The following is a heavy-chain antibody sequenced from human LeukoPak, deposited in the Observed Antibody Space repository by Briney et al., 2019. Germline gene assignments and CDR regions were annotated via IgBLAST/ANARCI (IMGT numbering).Heavy chain of an antibody. CDR1: GFTVSSYY. J-gene: IGHJ6*02. V-gene: IGHV3-66*01. D-gene: IGHD4-11*01. Sequence: GGSLRLSCAASGFTVSSYYMTCVRQAPGKGLEWVSVMYSGGSTYYADSVKGRVAISRDNSQNTVFLQMNSVRVEDTAVYYCARSYSNHLFGMDVWGQGTAVTVSS. CDR3: ARSYSNHLFGMDV. CDR2: MYSGGST.